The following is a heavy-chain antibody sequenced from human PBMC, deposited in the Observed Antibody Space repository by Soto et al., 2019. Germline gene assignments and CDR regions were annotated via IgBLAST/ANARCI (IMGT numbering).Heavy chain of an antibody. CDR3: ARESVSVDSYNWHYAHYFDY. J-gene: IGHJ4*02. CDR1: GFTFSSYS. V-gene: IGHV3-21*01. CDR2: ISSSSSYI. D-gene: IGHD1-7*01. Sequence: EVQLVESGGGLVKPGGSLRLSCAASGFTFSSYSMNWVRQAPGKGLEWVSSISSSSSYIYYADSVKGRFTISRDNAKNSRYLQMNSLRAEDTAVYYCARESVSVDSYNWHYAHYFDYWGQGTLVTVSS.